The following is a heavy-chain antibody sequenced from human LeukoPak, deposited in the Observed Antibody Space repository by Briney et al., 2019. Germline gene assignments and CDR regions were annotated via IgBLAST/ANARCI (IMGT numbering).Heavy chain of an antibody. CDR3: ARGRGDNSGSLFDY. Sequence: SETLSLTCTVSGYSISSGYYWGWIRQPPGKGLEWIGSIYHSGSTYYNPSLKSRVTISVDTSKNQFSLKLSSVTATDTAVYYCARGRGDNSGSLFDYWGQGTLVTVSS. J-gene: IGHJ4*02. V-gene: IGHV4-38-2*02. D-gene: IGHD3-22*01. CDR1: GYSISSGYY. CDR2: IYHSGST.